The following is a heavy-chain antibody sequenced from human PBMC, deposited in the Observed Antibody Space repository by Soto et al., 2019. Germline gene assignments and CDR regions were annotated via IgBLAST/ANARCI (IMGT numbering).Heavy chain of an antibody. Sequence: TLSLTCSVSGDAISNYYWSWIRQTPGRGLEWIGCVHESGSTDYNPSLRGRVIISLHTSKSQFSLSLRSATAADTATYYCARGTRALITSFFDYWGQGIPVTVSS. CDR1: GDAISNYY. D-gene: IGHD1-20*01. CDR3: ARGTRALITSFFDY. CDR2: VHESGST. V-gene: IGHV4-59*03. J-gene: IGHJ4*02.